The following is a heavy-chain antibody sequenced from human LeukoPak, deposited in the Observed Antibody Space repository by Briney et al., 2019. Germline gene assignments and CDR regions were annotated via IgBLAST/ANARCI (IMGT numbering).Heavy chain of an antibody. D-gene: IGHD4-23*01. CDR1: GGSISSGGYS. V-gene: IGHV4-30-2*01. J-gene: IGHJ5*02. CDR2: IYHSGST. CDR3: ARAEAYGGKRIDP. Sequence: SETLSLICAVSGGSISSGGYSWSWIRQPPGKGLEWIGYIYHSGSTYYNPSLKSRVTISVDRSKNQFSLKLSSVTAADTAVYYCARAEAYGGKRIDPWGQGTLVTVSS.